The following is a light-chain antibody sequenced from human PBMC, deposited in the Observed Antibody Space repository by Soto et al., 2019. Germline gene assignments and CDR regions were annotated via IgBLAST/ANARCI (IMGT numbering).Light chain of an antibody. CDR2: GVS. V-gene: IGKV3-20*01. Sequence: EFVLTQSPGTLSLSPGERATLSCRASQTVSSSSLAWYQHKPGQSPRLLIFGVSSRATDIPDRFSGSGSGTDFTLTINRLEPQDFAVYFCQKYSISSTFGQGTKVDIK. CDR1: QTVSSSS. J-gene: IGKJ1*01. CDR3: QKYSISST.